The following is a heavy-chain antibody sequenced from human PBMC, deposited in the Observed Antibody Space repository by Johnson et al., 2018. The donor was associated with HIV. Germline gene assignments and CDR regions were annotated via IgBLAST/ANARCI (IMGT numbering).Heavy chain of an antibody. J-gene: IGHJ3*02. CDR3: AAWGGVGAGRAFDI. V-gene: IGHV3-7*03. Sequence: DVQLVESGGGLVQPGGSLRLSCAASGFTFSSYWMSWVRQAPGKGLEWVANIKQDGGETYYVESVKGRFTISRDNAKSSLYLQMNSLGAEDTALYYCAAWGGVGAGRAFDIWGQGTMVTVSS. D-gene: IGHD1-26*01. CDR2: IKQDGGET. CDR1: GFTFSSYW.